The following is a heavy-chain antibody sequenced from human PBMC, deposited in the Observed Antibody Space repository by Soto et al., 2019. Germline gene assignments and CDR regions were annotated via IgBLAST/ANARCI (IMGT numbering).Heavy chain of an antibody. CDR2: IWYDGSNK. CDR3: ARSSDYYDSSGYYQYYYYYYGMDV. Sequence: GGSLRLSCAASGFTFSSYGMHWVRQAPGKGLEWVAVIWYDGSNKYYADSVKGRFTISRDNSKNTLYLQMNSLRAEDTAVYYCARSSDYYDSSGYYQYYYYYYGMDVWGQGTTVTVSS. J-gene: IGHJ6*02. D-gene: IGHD3-22*01. CDR1: GFTFSSYG. V-gene: IGHV3-33*08.